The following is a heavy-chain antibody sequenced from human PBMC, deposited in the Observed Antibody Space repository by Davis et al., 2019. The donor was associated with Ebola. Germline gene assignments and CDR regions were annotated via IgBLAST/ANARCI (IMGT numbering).Heavy chain of an antibody. V-gene: IGHV3-30*03. CDR3: ATTQWLREFDN. D-gene: IGHD6-19*01. CDR1: GFTFSIYG. Sequence: GGSLRLSCAASGFTFSIYGMHWVRQAPGKGVEWVAVIPYDGNNIYYADSVKGRFIISRDKSNNTLYLEMNSLRVDDTAVYYCATTQWLREFDNWGQGTLVTVSS. CDR2: IPYDGNNI. J-gene: IGHJ4*02.